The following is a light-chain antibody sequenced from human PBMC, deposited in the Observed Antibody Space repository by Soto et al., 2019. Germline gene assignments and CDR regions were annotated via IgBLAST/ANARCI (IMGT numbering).Light chain of an antibody. CDR2: GNS. J-gene: IGLJ1*01. V-gene: IGLV1-40*01. Sequence: QSVLTQPPSVSGAPGQRVTISCTGSSSNIGAGYDVHWYQLLPGTAPKLLIYGNSNRPSGVPDRFSGSKSGTSASLAITGLQAEDEADYYCQSYDSSLSGFYVFGTGTKLTVL. CDR1: SSNIGAGYD. CDR3: QSYDSSLSGFYV.